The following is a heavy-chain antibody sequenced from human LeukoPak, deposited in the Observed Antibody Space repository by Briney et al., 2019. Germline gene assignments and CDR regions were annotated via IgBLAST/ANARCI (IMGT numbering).Heavy chain of an antibody. V-gene: IGHV3-21*01. CDR1: GIHFRSYS. J-gene: IGHJ4*02. CDR3: GGHM. D-gene: IGHD2-21*01. CDR2: ISSSSDYI. Sequence: PGGSLGLSCGASGIHFRSYSMTWGRQAPGKGLEWVSSISSSSDYIYYADSVKGRFTISRDNAKNLLYLHMNSLRDEDTAVYYCGGHMWGQGTLVTVSS.